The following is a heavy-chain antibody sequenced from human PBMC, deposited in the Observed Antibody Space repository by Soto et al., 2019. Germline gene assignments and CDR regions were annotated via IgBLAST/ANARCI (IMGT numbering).Heavy chain of an antibody. D-gene: IGHD3-22*01. CDR1: GFTFSRCS. V-gene: IGHV3-23*01. Sequence: LSCAASGFTFSRCSMTWVRQAPGKGLEWVSSVSGSGAATYFANSVKGRFTISRDNFKNTVYLVMNSLRPEDTALYYCAKGYFDSTGYYYEPDYWGQGTLVTVSS. CDR3: AKGYFDSTGYYYEPDY. CDR2: VSGSGAAT. J-gene: IGHJ4*02.